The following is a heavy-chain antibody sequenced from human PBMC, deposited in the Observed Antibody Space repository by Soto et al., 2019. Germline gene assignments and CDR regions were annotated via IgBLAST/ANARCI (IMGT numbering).Heavy chain of an antibody. CDR2: ISYDGSNK. Sequence: QVQLVESGGGVVQPGRSLRLSCAASGFTFSSYGMHWVRQAPGKGLEWVAVISYDGSNKYYADSVKSRFTISRDNSKNTLYLQMNSLRAEDTAVYYCAKDWELLAYDYWGQGTLVTVSS. CDR1: GFTFSSYG. J-gene: IGHJ4*02. CDR3: AKDWELLAYDY. D-gene: IGHD1-26*01. V-gene: IGHV3-30*18.